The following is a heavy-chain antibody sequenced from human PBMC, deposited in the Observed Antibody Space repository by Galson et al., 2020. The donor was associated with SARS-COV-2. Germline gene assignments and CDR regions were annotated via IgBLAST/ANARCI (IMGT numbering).Heavy chain of an antibody. D-gene: IGHD6-13*01. CDR1: GFSLSPTAMC. CDR2: LACDDDN. V-gene: IGHV2-70*01. Sequence: SGPPLVNPTQPLTLTCTFSGFSLSPTAMCVRWFLQPPEKALECHALLACDDDNYYSTSLKTRLTIPKDTSKNQVVLTMTNMDTVDTATYYCARMIAAAGTFLGDEYYGGRDVWGQGTTVTVCS. CDR3: ARMIAAAGTFLGDEYYGGRDV. J-gene: IGHJ6*02.